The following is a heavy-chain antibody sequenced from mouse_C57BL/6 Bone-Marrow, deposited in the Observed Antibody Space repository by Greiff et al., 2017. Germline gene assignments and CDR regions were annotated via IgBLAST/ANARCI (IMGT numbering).Heavy chain of an antibody. Sequence: QVQLQQSGAELVKPGASVKLSCKASGYTFTSYWMHWVKQRPGQGLEWIGMIHPNSGSTNYNEKFKSKATLTVDKSSSTAYMQLSSLTSEDSAVYYCARASFLRGVSYWGQGTTLTVSS. CDR2: IHPNSGST. D-gene: IGHD1-1*01. CDR1: GYTFTSYW. J-gene: IGHJ2*01. V-gene: IGHV1-64*01. CDR3: ARASFLRGVSY.